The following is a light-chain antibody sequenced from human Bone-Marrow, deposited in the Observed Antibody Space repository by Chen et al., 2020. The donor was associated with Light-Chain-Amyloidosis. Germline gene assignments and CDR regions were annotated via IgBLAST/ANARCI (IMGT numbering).Light chain of an antibody. V-gene: IGLV3-21*02. CDR3: QVWDRGSDRPV. J-gene: IGLJ3*02. Sequence: SYVLTQPSSVSVAPGQTATIACGGNNIGSTSVHWYQQTPGQVPLLVVYDDSDRPSGIPERLSGSNSGNTATLTIIRVEAGDEADYYCQVWDRGSDRPVFGGGTKLTVL. CDR1: NIGSTS. CDR2: DDS.